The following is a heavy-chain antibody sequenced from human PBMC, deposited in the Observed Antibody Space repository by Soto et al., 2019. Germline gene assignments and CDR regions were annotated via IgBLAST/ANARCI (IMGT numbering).Heavy chain of an antibody. CDR2: IFHSGST. CDR3: ARALAGVAANFYYYGFDV. CDR1: GGSFTSDNW. D-gene: IGHD2-15*01. Sequence: QVQLQESGPGLVKPSGTLSLTCAVSGGSFTSDNWWSWVRQPPWKGLEWIAEIFHSGSTNYNPSLKRRVPIPIDKSKNHLSLKVSSVTAADTAVYYCARALAGVAANFYYYGFDVWGRGTTVTVSS. J-gene: IGHJ6*02. V-gene: IGHV4-4*02.